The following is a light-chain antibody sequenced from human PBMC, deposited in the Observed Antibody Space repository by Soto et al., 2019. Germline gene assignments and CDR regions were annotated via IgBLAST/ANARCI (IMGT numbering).Light chain of an antibody. V-gene: IGKV3-20*01. J-gene: IGKJ4*01. CDR2: GAS. CDR1: QSVSSRS. Sequence: EIVLTQSPGTLSLSPGERATLSCRASQSVSSRSLAWYQQKPGQAPRLLIYGASNRATGIPDRFSGSGSGTDFTLTISSLQPEDVATYSCQKYNSAPLTFGGGTEVEIK. CDR3: QKYNSAPLT.